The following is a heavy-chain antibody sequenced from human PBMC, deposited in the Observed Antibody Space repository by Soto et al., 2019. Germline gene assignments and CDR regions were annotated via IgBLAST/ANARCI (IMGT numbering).Heavy chain of an antibody. D-gene: IGHD3-10*01. CDR3: ARDGQEWFGEVIPDY. J-gene: IGHJ4*02. Sequence: QVQLVQSGAEVKKPGASVKVSCKASGYTFTSYYMHWVRQAPGQGLEWMGIINPSGGSTSYAQKFQGRVTMTRDTSTSTVYMELSSLRSEDTAVYYCARDGQEWFGEVIPDYWGQGTLVTVSS. V-gene: IGHV1-46*03. CDR1: GYTFTSYY. CDR2: INPSGGST.